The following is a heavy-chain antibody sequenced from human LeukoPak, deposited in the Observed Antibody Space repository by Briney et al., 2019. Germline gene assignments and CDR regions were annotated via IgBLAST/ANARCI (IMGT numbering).Heavy chain of an antibody. Sequence: ASVKVSCKASGYTFTGYYMHWVRQAPGQGLEWMGWINPNSGGTNYAQKFQGRVTMTRDTSISTAYMELSRLRSDDTAVYYCARDGKTLWFGELSGWFDPWGQGTLVTVSS. CDR3: ARDGKTLWFGELSGWFDP. D-gene: IGHD3-10*01. CDR2: INPNSGGT. CDR1: GYTFTGYY. J-gene: IGHJ5*02. V-gene: IGHV1-2*02.